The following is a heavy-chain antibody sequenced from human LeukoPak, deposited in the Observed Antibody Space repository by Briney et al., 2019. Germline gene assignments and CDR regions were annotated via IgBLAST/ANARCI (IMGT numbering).Heavy chain of an antibody. J-gene: IGHJ4*02. V-gene: IGHV3-23*01. D-gene: IGHD3-10*01. CDR3: AKATFASGSYRSPFDY. CDR1: GFTFSSYA. CDR2: ISSSGSNT. Sequence: GGSLRLSCAASGFTFSSYAMTWVRQAPGKGLEWVSSISSSGSNTYYADSVKGRFTISRDNSKNTLFLQMNSLRAEDTAVYYCAKATFASGSYRSPFDYWGQGTLVTVSS.